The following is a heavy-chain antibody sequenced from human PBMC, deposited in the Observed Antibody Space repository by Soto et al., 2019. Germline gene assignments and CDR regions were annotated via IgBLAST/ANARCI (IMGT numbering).Heavy chain of an antibody. J-gene: IGHJ5*02. Sequence: SETLSLTCTVSGGSISSSSYYWGWIRQPPGKGLEWIGSIYYSGSTYYNPSLKSRVTISVDTSKNQFSLKLSSVTAADTAVYYCARDGYNYGSHRLRNNWFAPWGQGTLVTVSS. CDR1: GGSISSSSYY. D-gene: IGHD5-12*01. CDR2: IYYSGST. CDR3: ARDGYNYGSHRLRNNWFAP. V-gene: IGHV4-39*07.